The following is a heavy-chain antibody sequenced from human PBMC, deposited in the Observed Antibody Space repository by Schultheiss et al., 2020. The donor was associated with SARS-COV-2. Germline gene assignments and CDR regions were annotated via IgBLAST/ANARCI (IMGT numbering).Heavy chain of an antibody. J-gene: IGHJ6*02. Sequence: GGSLRLSCAASGFTFSSYSMNWVRQAPGKGLEWVSSISSSSSYIYYADSVKGRFTISRDNSKNTLYLQMNSLRAEDTAVYYCALGGYSYGYSGTYGMDVWGQGTTVTVSS. D-gene: IGHD5-18*01. V-gene: IGHV3-21*01. CDR2: ISSSSSYI. CDR3: ALGGYSYGYSGTYGMDV. CDR1: GFTFSSYS.